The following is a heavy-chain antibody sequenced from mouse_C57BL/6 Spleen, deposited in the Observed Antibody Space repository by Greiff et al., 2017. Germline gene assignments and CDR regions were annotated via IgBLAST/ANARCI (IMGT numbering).Heavy chain of an antibody. CDR3: ARCTTGYDFDY. J-gene: IGHJ2*01. V-gene: IGHV1-52*01. D-gene: IGHD2-14*01. CDR2: IDPSDSET. Sequence: VQLQQPGAELVRPGSSVKLSCKASGYTFTSYWMHWVKQRPIQGLEWIGNIDPSDSETTYNQKFKDKATLTVDQSSSTAYMQLSSLTSEDSAVYYCARCTTGYDFDYWGQGTTLTVSS. CDR1: GYTFTSYW.